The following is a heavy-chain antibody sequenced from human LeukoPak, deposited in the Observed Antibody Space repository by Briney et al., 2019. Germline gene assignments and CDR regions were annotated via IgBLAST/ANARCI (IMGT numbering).Heavy chain of an antibody. V-gene: IGHV1-69*13. D-gene: IGHD2-2*01. Sequence: SVKVSCKASGGTFSSYAISWVRQAPRQGLEWMGGIIPIFGTANYAQKFQGRVTITADESTSTAYMELSSLRSEDTAVYYCARGVVPAAMMGGLDYWGQGTLVTVSS. J-gene: IGHJ4*02. CDR3: ARGVVPAAMMGGLDY. CDR1: GGTFSSYA. CDR2: IIPIFGTA.